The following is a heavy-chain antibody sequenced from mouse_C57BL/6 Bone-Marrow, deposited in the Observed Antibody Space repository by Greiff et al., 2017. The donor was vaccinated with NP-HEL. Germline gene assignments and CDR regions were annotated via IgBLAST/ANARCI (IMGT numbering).Heavy chain of an antibody. D-gene: IGHD2-1*01. CDR2: IWRGGST. CDR3: ASHFYYGKRDAMDY. V-gene: IGHV2-5*01. CDR1: GFSLTSYG. J-gene: IGHJ4*01. Sequence: VKLMESGPGLVQPSQSLSITCTVSGFSLTSYGVHWVRQSPGKGLEWLGVIWRGGSTDYNAAFMSRLSITKDNSKSQVFFKMNSLQADDTAIYYCASHFYYGKRDAMDYWGQGTSVTVSS.